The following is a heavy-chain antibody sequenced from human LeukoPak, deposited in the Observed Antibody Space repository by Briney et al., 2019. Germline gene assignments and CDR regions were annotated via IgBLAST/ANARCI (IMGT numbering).Heavy chain of an antibody. CDR2: IIPILGIA. V-gene: IGHV1-69*04. Sequence: GASVKVSCKASGGTFSSYAISWVRQAPGQGLEWMGRIIPILGIANYAQKFQGRVTITADKSTSTAYMELSSLRSEDTAVYYCASRLGVVAYYYYGMDVWGQGTTVTVSS. CDR1: GGTFSSYA. J-gene: IGHJ6*02. CDR3: ASRLGVVAYYYYGMDV. D-gene: IGHD3-3*01.